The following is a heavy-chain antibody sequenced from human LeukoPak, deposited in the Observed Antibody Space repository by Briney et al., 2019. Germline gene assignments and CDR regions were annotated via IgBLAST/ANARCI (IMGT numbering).Heavy chain of an antibody. Sequence: SETLPLTCAVYGGSFSGYYWSWIRQPPGKGLEWIGYIYYSGSTNYNPSLKSRVTISVDTSKNQFSLKLSSVTAADTAVYYCARSYDFWSGYYFDYWGQGTLVTVSS. CDR3: ARSYDFWSGYYFDY. CDR2: IYYSGST. D-gene: IGHD3-3*01. V-gene: IGHV4-59*01. J-gene: IGHJ4*02. CDR1: GGSFSGYY.